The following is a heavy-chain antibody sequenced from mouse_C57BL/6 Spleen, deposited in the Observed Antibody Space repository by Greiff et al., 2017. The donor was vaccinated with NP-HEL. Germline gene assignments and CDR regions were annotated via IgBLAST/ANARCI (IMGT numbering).Heavy chain of an antibody. CDR1: GFTFSDYG. CDR2: ISSGSSTI. CDR3: ARDYYGSRDYYAMDY. J-gene: IGHJ4*01. D-gene: IGHD1-1*01. V-gene: IGHV5-17*01. Sequence: DVKLVESGGGLVKPGGSLKLSCAASGFTFSDYGMHWVRQAPEKGLEWVAYISSGSSTIYYADTVKGRFTISRDNAKNTLFLQMTSLRSEDAAMYYCARDYYGSRDYYAMDYWGQGTSVTVSS.